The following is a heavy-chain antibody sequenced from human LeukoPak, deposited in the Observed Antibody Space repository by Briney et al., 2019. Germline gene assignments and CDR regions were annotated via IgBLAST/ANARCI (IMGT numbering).Heavy chain of an antibody. CDR1: GFTFSSYS. V-gene: IGHV3-21*01. Sequence: GGSLRLSCAASGFTFSSYSMNWVRQAPGKGLEWVSSISSSSSYIYYADSVKGRFTISRDNAKNSLYLQMNSLRAEGTAVYYCARAGPRGSSGWSHWYFDLWGRGTLSLSPQ. D-gene: IGHD6-19*01. CDR2: ISSSSSYI. CDR3: ARAGPRGSSGWSHWYFDL. J-gene: IGHJ2*01.